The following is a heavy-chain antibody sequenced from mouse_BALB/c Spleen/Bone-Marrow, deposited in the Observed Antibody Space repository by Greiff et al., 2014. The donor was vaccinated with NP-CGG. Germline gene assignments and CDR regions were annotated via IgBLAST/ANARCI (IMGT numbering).Heavy chain of an antibody. J-gene: IGHJ3*01. V-gene: IGHV3-1*02. CDR2: IHYSGST. D-gene: IGHD2-1*01. CDR3: ARREGNHAAWFAY. Sequence: EVQGVESGPDLVKPSQSLSLTCTVTGYSITSGYSWHWIRQFPGNKLEWMGYIHYSGSTNYNPSLKSRISLTRNTSKNQYFLQLNSVTTESTATYDSARREGNHAAWFAYWGQGTLVTVSA. CDR1: GYSITSGYS.